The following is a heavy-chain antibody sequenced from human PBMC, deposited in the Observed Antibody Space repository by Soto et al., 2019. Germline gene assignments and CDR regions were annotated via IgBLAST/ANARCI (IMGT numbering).Heavy chain of an antibody. Sequence: EVQLVESGGGLVKPGRSLRLSCTASGFTFGDYAMSWFRQAPGKGLEWVGFIRSKAYGGTTEYAASVKGRFTISRDDSKSIAYLQMNSLKTEDTAVYYCTRDKNCSGGSCYGVYWGQGTLVTVSS. V-gene: IGHV3-49*05. J-gene: IGHJ4*02. CDR2: IRSKAYGGTT. CDR1: GFTFGDYA. CDR3: TRDKNCSGGSCYGVY. D-gene: IGHD2-15*01.